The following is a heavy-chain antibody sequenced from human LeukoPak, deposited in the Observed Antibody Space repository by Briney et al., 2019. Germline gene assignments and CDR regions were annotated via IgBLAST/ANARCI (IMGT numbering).Heavy chain of an antibody. V-gene: IGHV3-74*01. CDR3: ARVTAVTGTIFES. D-gene: IGHD6-19*01. J-gene: IGHJ4*02. CDR2: INSDGSST. CDR1: GFTFSSCW. Sequence: GGSLRLSCAASGFTFSSCWMHWVRQAPGKGLVWVARINSDGSSTSYADSVKGRFTISRDNAKNTLYLQMSSLRAEDTAVYYCARVTAVTGTIFESWGRGTLVTVSS.